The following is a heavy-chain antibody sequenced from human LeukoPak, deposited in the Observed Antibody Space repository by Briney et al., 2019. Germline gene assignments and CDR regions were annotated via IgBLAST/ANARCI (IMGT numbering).Heavy chain of an antibody. J-gene: IGHJ3*02. Sequence: SQTLSLTCAVSGGSISSGGYSWSWIRQPPGKGLEWIGYIYYSVNTYYSPSLKSRVTISVDTSKNQFSLKLSSVTAADTAVYYCAGWGGAARDAFDIWGQGTMVTVSS. D-gene: IGHD6-6*01. CDR1: GGSISSGGYS. CDR2: IYYSVNT. V-gene: IGHV4-30-4*07. CDR3: AGWGGAARDAFDI.